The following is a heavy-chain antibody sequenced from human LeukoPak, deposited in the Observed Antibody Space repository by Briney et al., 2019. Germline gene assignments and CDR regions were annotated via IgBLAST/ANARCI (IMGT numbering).Heavy chain of an antibody. D-gene: IGHD3-10*01. Sequence: GESLKISFKGSGYSFTSYWIGWVRQMPGKGLEWMGIIYPGDSDTRYSPSFQGQVTTSADKSISTAYLQWSSLKASDTAMYYCARLTAMVRGVISWFDPWGQGTLVTVSS. V-gene: IGHV5-51*01. CDR2: IYPGDSDT. CDR1: GYSFTSYW. J-gene: IGHJ5*02. CDR3: ARLTAMVRGVISWFDP.